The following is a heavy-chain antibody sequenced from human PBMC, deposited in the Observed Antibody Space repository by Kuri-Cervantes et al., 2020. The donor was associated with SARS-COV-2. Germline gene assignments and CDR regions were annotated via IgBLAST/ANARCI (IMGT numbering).Heavy chain of an antibody. Sequence: SETLSLTCTVSGGSISSSSYYWGWIRQPPGKGLEWIGSIYHSGSTYYNPSLKSRVTISVDTSKNQFSLKLSSVTAADTAVYYCARAWELLSFDYWGQGTLVTFSS. CDR1: GGSISSSSYY. V-gene: IGHV4-39*07. D-gene: IGHD1-26*01. J-gene: IGHJ4*02. CDR3: ARAWELLSFDY. CDR2: IYHSGST.